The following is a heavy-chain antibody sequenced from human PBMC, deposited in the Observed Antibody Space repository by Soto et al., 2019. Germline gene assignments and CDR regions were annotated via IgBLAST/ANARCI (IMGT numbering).Heavy chain of an antibody. CDR2: INAGNGNT. CDR1: GYTFTCYA. D-gene: IGHD1-26*01. V-gene: IGHV1-3*01. CDR3: ALVGATTGYFDY. J-gene: IGHJ4*02. Sequence: ASVKVSCKASGYTFTCYAMYWVRQAPGQRLEWMGWINAGNGNTKYSQKFQGRVTITRDTSASTAYMELSSLRSEDTAVYYCALVGATTGYFDYWGQGTLVTVSS.